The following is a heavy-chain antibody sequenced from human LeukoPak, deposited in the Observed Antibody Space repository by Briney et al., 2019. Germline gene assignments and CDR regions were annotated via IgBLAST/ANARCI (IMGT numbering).Heavy chain of an antibody. D-gene: IGHD3-22*01. J-gene: IGHJ4*02. CDR3: ARDRVSSGLLDY. CDR1: GGTFSSYA. Sequence: SVKVSCKASGGTFSSYAISWVRQAPGQGLEWMGGIIPIFGTANYAQKFQGRVTITADESTSTAYMELSSLRSEDTAVYYCARDRVSSGLLDYWGQGTLVTVSS. V-gene: IGHV1-69*13. CDR2: IIPIFGTA.